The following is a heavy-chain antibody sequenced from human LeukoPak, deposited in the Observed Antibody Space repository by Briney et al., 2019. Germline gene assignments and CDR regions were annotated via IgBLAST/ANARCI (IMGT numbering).Heavy chain of an antibody. Sequence: GGSLRLSCAASGFTFSTYWINWVRQAPGKGLEWVAVINQDGSEQYYVDSVKGRFTISRDNSKNSLYLQMNSLRAEDTALYYCAKDRTGGGATTHFDYWGQGTLVTVSS. J-gene: IGHJ4*02. V-gene: IGHV3-7*03. CDR3: AKDRTGGGATTHFDY. D-gene: IGHD1-26*01. CDR2: INQDGSEQ. CDR1: GFTFSTYW.